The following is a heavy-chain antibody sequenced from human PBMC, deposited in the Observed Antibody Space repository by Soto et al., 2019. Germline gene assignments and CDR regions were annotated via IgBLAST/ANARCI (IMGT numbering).Heavy chain of an antibody. CDR3: ARDGSGYESYNWFDT. V-gene: IGHV1-18*01. CDR2: ISAYNGNT. J-gene: IGHJ5*02. D-gene: IGHD5-12*01. Sequence: VSLKVSCDTAGYTFTSYCINCVLQSLGKGLEWMGWISAYNGNTNYAQKLQGRVTMTTDTSTSTAYMELRSLRSDDTAVYYCARDGSGYESYNWFDTWRQGSVVLVS. CDR1: GYTFTSYC.